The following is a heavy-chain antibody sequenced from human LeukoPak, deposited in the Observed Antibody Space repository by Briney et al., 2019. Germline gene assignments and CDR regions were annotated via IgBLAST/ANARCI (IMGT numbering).Heavy chain of an antibody. CDR1: GFTLSGNY. CDR2: IYSGGTT. CDR3: ARMNYVSSGWGAPFDY. Sequence: SGGSLRLSCAASGFTLSGNYMSWVRQAPGKGLEWVSLIYSGGTTYYSASVKGRFTISRDNSKNTLYLQMNSLMAEDTAVYYCARMNYVSSGWGAPFDYWGQGTLVTVSS. J-gene: IGHJ4*02. V-gene: IGHV3-53*01. D-gene: IGHD1-7*01.